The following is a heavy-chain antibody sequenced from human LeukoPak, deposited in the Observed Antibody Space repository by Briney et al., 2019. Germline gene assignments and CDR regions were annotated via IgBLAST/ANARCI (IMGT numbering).Heavy chain of an antibody. CDR3: ARGVITDYDFWSGYSYYFGY. D-gene: IGHD3-3*01. CDR2: IYYSGST. V-gene: IGHV4-59*01. CDR1: GGSISSYY. J-gene: IGHJ4*02. Sequence: SETLSLTCTVSGGSISSYYWSWIRQPPGKGLEWIGYIYYSGSTNYNPSLKSRVTISVDTSKNQFSLKLSSVTAADTAVYYCARGVITDYDFWSGYSYYFGYWGQGTLVTVSS.